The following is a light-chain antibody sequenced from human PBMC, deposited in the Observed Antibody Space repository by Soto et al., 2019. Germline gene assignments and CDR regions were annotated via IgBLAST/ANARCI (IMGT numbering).Light chain of an antibody. Sequence: QSALTQPPSASGSPGQSVTISCTGTSSDVGGYNYVSWYQHHPGKAPKLMIYEVSERPSGVPDRFSGSESGNTASLTVSGLQAEDEADYYCSSYAGNNNLVFGGGTKVTVL. V-gene: IGLV2-8*01. CDR1: SSDVGGYNY. J-gene: IGLJ2*01. CDR2: EVS. CDR3: SSYAGNNNLV.